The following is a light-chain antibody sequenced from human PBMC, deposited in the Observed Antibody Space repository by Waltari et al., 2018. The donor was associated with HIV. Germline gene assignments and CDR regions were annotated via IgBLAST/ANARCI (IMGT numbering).Light chain of an antibody. Sequence: EIMMTQSPGTLSVSPGERATLSCRASQSVSSNLACYQQKPGQAPRLLIYGASTRATGMPARFSGSGSGTEFSLTISSLQSEDFAVYYCQQYHHWPLTFGQGTRLEIK. CDR2: GAS. CDR1: QSVSSN. V-gene: IGKV3-15*01. J-gene: IGKJ5*01. CDR3: QQYHHWPLT.